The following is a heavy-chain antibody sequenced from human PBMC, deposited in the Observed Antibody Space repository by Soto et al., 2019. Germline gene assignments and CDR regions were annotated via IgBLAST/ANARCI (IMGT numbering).Heavy chain of an antibody. CDR1: GGSFSGYY. J-gene: IGHJ5*02. D-gene: IGHD6-19*01. CDR2: INNGGSS. Sequence: PSETLSLTCAVYGGSFSGYYWSWIRQPPGKGLEWIGEINNGGSSNYNPSLKSRGSMSVGTSNNQFSLKLSSVTAADTAVYYCARASYSSGWEEDWFDPWRQGTLVTVSS. V-gene: IGHV4-34*01. CDR3: ARASYSSGWEEDWFDP.